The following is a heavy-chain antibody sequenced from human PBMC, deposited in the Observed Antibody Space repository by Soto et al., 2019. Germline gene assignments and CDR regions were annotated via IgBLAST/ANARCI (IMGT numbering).Heavy chain of an antibody. CDR1: GGTFSSYA. V-gene: IGHV1-69*06. CDR2: IIPIFGTA. D-gene: IGHD3-22*01. J-gene: IGHJ4*02. Sequence: SVKVSCKASGGTFSSYAISWVRQAPGQGLEWMGGIIPIFGTANYAQKFQGRVTITADKSTSTAYMELSSLRSEDTAVYYCARDQYYYDSSGYRPPPYYFDYWGQGTLVTVSS. CDR3: ARDQYYYDSSGYRPPPYYFDY.